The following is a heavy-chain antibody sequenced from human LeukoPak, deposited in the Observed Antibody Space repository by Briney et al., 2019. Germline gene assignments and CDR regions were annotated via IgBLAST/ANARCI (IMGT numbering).Heavy chain of an antibody. CDR3: ARDGEMPTIYFDY. CDR2: IKQDGSET. D-gene: IGHD5-24*01. CDR1: GFTFSSHW. J-gene: IGHJ4*02. V-gene: IGHV3-7*01. Sequence: GGSLRLSCAVSGFTFSSHWMSWVRQAPGKGLEWVANIKQDGSETYYVDSVKGRFTISRDNAKNSLFLHINSLRAEDTAVYYCARDGEMPTIYFDYWGREPWSPSPQ.